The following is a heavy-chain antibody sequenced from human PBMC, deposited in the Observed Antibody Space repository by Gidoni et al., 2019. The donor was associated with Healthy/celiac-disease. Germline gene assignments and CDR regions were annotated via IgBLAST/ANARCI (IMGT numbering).Heavy chain of an antibody. V-gene: IGHV1-24*01. CDR2: FDPEDGET. Sequence: QVQLVQSGAEVKKHGASVKVSCKVSGYIPTELSMHWVRQAPGKGLEWMGGFDPEDGETIYAQKFQGRVTMTEDTSTDTAYMELSSLRSEDTAVYYCATDTKYCSGGSCPETWGQGTLVTVSS. D-gene: IGHD2-15*01. CDR1: GYIPTELS. J-gene: IGHJ5*02. CDR3: ATDTKYCSGGSCPET.